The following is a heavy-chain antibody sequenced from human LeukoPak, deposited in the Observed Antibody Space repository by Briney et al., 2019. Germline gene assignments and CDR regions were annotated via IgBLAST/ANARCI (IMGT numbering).Heavy chain of an antibody. CDR3: ARESGYSGYDAAYGMDV. D-gene: IGHD5-12*01. Sequence: EASVKVSCKASGGTFSSYAISWVRQAPGQGPEWMGRIIPILGIADYAQKFQGRVTITADKSTSTAYMELSSLRSEDTAVYYCARESGYSGYDAAYGMDVWGQGTTVTVSS. CDR1: GGTFSSYA. V-gene: IGHV1-69*04. CDR2: IIPILGIA. J-gene: IGHJ6*02.